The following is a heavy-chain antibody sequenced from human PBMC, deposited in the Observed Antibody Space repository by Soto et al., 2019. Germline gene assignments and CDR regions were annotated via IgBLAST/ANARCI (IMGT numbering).Heavy chain of an antibody. CDR3: AALNYGSGVGVGDY. D-gene: IGHD3-10*01. Sequence: QVQLVESGGGVVQPGRSLRLSCAASGFTFSSYGMHWVRQAPGKGLEWVAVISYDGSNKYYADSVKGRFTISRDNSKNARYLQMNILRAEDTAVYYCAALNYGSGVGVGDYWGQGTLVTVSS. CDR2: ISYDGSNK. CDR1: GFTFSSYG. J-gene: IGHJ4*02. V-gene: IGHV3-30*03.